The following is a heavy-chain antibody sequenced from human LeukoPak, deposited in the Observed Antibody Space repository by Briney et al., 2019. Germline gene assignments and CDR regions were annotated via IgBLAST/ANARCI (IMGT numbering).Heavy chain of an antibody. J-gene: IGHJ6*02. CDR3: ARRAYYGMDV. Sequence: GGSLRLSCAASGFTVSSNYMSWVRQAPGKGLEWVSIIYNVGGTYYADSVKGRFTISRDNSKNTLYLQMNSLRAEDTAMYYCARRAYYGMDVWGQGTTVTVSS. CDR1: GFTVSSNY. CDR2: IYNVGGT. V-gene: IGHV3-53*05.